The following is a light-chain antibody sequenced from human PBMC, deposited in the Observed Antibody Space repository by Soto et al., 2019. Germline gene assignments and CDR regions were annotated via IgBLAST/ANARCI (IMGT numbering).Light chain of an antibody. J-gene: IGLJ1*01. CDR3: SSYACRNNYD. Sequence: SALTPPPSASGSPRKSVTISCTGTSSDVGGYNYVSWCQQHPGKPPKLIIYEVSKRRSGVPDRFFGSKSGNTASLTVSGLQAEDEADYYCSSYACRNNYDFGSGTKVTVL. V-gene: IGLV2-8*01. CDR1: SSDVGGYNY. CDR2: EVS.